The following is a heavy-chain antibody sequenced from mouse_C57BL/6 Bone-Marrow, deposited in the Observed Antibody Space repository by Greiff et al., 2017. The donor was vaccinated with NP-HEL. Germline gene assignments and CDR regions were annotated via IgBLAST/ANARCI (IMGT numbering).Heavy chain of an antibody. CDR2: ISSGSSTI. CDR1: GFTFSDYG. CDR3: ARPALSHWYFDV. V-gene: IGHV5-17*01. J-gene: IGHJ1*03. Sequence: VQLQQSGGGLVKPGGSLKLSCAASGFTFSDYGMHWVRQAPEKGLEWVAYISSGSSTIYYADTVKGRFTISRDNAKNTLFLQMTSLRSEDTAMYYCARPALSHWYFDVWGTGTTVTVSS.